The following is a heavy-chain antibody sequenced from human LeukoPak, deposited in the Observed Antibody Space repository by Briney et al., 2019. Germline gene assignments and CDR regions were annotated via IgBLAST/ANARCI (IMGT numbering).Heavy chain of an antibody. V-gene: IGHV1-18*01. CDR2: ISAYNGNT. CDR3: ARGHTVTYYYYYYYMDV. D-gene: IGHD4-17*01. CDR1: GYTFTSYG. J-gene: IGHJ6*03. Sequence: GASVKVSCKASGYTFTSYGISWVRQAPGQGLEWMGWISAYNGNTNYAQKLQGRVTMTTDTSTSTAYMELSRLRSDDTAVYYCARGHTVTYYYYYYYMDVWGKGTTVTISS.